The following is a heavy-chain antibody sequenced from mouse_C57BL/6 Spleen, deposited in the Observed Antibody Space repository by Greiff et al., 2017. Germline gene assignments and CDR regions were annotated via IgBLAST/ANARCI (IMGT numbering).Heavy chain of an antibody. CDR1: GYTFTDYN. CDR2: INPNNGGT. CDR3: ARGDYDGPPFAY. V-gene: IGHV1-18*01. J-gene: IGHJ3*01. Sequence: EVKLQQSGPELVKPGASVKIPCKASGYTFTDYNMDWVKQSHGKSLEWIGDINPNNGGTIYNQKFKGKATLTVDKSSSTAYMELRSLTSEDTAVYYCARGDYDGPPFAYWGQGTLVTVSA. D-gene: IGHD2-4*01.